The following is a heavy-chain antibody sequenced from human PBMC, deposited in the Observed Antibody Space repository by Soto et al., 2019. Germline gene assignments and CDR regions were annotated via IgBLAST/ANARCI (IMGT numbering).Heavy chain of an antibody. J-gene: IGHJ4*02. Sequence: GGSLRLSCTASGFTFSSYAIAWVRQAPGKGLECLSGISGSGDATHYAASVKGRFIISRDNSKNTVYLEMNRLRVEDTALYYCAKEVTSCCYPGFDSWGRGTQVTVSS. V-gene: IGHV3-23*01. D-gene: IGHD2-2*01. CDR2: ISGSGDAT. CDR1: GFTFSSYA. CDR3: AKEVTSCCYPGFDS.